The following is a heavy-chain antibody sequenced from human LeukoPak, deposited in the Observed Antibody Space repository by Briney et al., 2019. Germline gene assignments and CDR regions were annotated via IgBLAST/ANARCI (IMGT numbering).Heavy chain of an antibody. V-gene: IGHV3-48*01. D-gene: IGHD2-21*02. CDR3: AKDSYQGDWGLDAFDV. CDR1: GFTFSSYS. J-gene: IGHJ3*01. CDR2: ISSSSNTK. Sequence: GGSLRLSCAASGFTFSSYSMSWVRQAPGKGLEWVSFISSSSNTKYNADSVKGRFTISRDNAKNSLNLQMNSLRAEDTAVYYCAKDSYQGDWGLDAFDVWGQGTMATVSS.